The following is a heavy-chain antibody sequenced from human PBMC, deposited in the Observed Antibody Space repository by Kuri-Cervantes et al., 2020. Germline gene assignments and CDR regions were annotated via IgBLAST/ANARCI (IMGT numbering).Heavy chain of an antibody. D-gene: IGHD3-9*01. V-gene: IGHV3-21*03. Sequence: ETLSLTCAVSGFTFSDLYIDWVRQAPGKGLEWVSSISSSSSYIYYADSVKGRFTISRDNAKNSLYLQMNSLRAEDTAVYYCARSTQYYDILTGYSLWGQGTLVTVSS. CDR3: ARSTQYYDILTGYSL. CDR1: GFTFSDLY. CDR2: ISSSSSYI. J-gene: IGHJ4*02.